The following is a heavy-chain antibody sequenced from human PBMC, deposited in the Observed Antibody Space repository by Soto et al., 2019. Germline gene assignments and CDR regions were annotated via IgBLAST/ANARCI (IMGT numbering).Heavy chain of an antibody. CDR2: IIPSYDRT. CDR1: GDAFQSYA. D-gene: IGHD4-17*01. Sequence: QVLLLQSGSEVKKPGSSVTVSCKASGDAFQSYAIHWVRQAPGQGPEYMGRIIPSYDRTKYAQKFQGRLTVTADMYTSTVYMELSSLRSEDTAVYYCARDPTNYYGDDTFDYWGQGTKVIVSS. V-gene: IGHV1-69*06. CDR3: ARDPTNYYGDDTFDY. J-gene: IGHJ4*02.